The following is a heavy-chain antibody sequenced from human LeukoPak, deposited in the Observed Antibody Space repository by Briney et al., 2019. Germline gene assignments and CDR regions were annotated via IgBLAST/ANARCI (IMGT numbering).Heavy chain of an antibody. V-gene: IGHV4-34*01. CDR1: GGSFSGHY. CDR2: INHGGST. Sequence: PSETLSLTCAVSGGSFSGHYWNWIRQPPGKGLEWIGEINHGGSTNYNPSLKSRVTISVDTSQNQFSLRLSSVTAADTAVYYCARGRYVTTRGGAAAGFLDYWGQGTLVTVST. D-gene: IGHD6-13*01. J-gene: IGHJ4*02. CDR3: ARGRYVTTRGGAAAGFLDY.